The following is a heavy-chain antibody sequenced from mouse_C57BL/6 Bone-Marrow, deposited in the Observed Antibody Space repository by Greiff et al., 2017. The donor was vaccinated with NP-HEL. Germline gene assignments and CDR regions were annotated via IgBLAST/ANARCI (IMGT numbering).Heavy chain of an antibody. J-gene: IGHJ4*01. CDR2: INPNNGGT. CDR3: AAHYYGSRTYYAMDY. CDR1: GYTFTDYN. Sequence: EVKVVESGPELVKPGASVKMSCKASGYTFTDYNMHWVKQSHGKSLEWIGYINPNNGGTSYNQKFKGKATLTVNKSSSTAYMELRSLTSEDSAVYYCAAHYYGSRTYYAMDYWGQGTSVTVSS. D-gene: IGHD1-1*01. V-gene: IGHV1-22*01.